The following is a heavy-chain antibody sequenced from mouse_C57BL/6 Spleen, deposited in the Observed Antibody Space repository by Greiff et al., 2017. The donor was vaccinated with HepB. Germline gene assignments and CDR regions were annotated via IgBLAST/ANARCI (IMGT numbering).Heavy chain of an antibody. V-gene: IGHV1-22*01. Sequence: VQLKQSGPELVKPGASVKMSCKASGYTFTDYNMHWVKQSHGKSLEWIGYINPNNGGTSYNQKFKGKATLTVNKSSSTAYMELRSLTSEDSAVYYCAIPNYYGSSSFAYWGQGTLVTVSA. D-gene: IGHD1-1*01. CDR3: AIPNYYGSSSFAY. CDR1: GYTFTDYN. J-gene: IGHJ3*01. CDR2: INPNNGGT.